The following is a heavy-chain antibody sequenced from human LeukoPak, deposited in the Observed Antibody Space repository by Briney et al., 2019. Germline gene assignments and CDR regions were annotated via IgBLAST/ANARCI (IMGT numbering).Heavy chain of an antibody. CDR3: ATDFYDST. Sequence: GGSLRLSCAASGFTFSSAWMNWVRQAPGKGLEWVGRIRSNSDGGTIDYAAPVKGRFTLSRDDSKTTLYLQMNSLQTEDTAVYYCATDFYDSTWGQGTLVTVSS. D-gene: IGHD3-22*01. CDR2: IRSNSDGGTI. J-gene: IGHJ5*02. V-gene: IGHV3-15*07. CDR1: GFTFSSAW.